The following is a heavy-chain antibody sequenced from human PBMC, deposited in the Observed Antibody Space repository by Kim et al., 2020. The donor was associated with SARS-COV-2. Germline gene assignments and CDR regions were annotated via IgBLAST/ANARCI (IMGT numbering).Heavy chain of an antibody. J-gene: IGHJ3*02. CDR2: IIPILGIA. Sequence: SVKVSCKASGGTFSSYAISWVRQAPVQGLEWMGRIIPILGIANYAPKFQGRVTITADKSTSTAYMELSSLRSEDTAVYYCARMAKRHDAFDIWGQGTMVTVSS. V-gene: IGHV1-69*10. CDR3: ARMAKRHDAFDI. CDR1: GGTFSSYA.